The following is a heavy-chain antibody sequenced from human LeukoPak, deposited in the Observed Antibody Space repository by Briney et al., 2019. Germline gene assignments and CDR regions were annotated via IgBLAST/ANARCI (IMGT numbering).Heavy chain of an antibody. Sequence: GGSLRLSCAASGFTFSSYAMSWVRQAPGKGLEWVSAISGSGGSTYYADSVKGRFTISRDNSKKTLYLQMNSLRAEDTAVYFCAKGSRDRDYYDSSGYYHDYWGKGTLVTVS. D-gene: IGHD3-22*01. CDR1: GFTFSSYA. CDR2: ISGSGGST. CDR3: AKGSRDRDYYDSSGYYHDY. J-gene: IGHJ4*02. V-gene: IGHV3-23*01.